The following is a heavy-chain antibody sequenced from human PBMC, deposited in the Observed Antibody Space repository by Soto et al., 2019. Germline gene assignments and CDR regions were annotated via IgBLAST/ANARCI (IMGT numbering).Heavy chain of an antibody. Sequence: VRLSCAASGFTFSYYAMIWVRQSPGTGLEWVSGISCGGGTTYYAASVKGRFTISRDNSKNRLYLQINSLRAEDTAVYYCAKQAGYSSDPFDYWGQGTLVTVSS. D-gene: IGHD6-19*01. CDR3: AKQAGYSSDPFDY. V-gene: IGHV3-23*01. CDR1: GFTFSYYA. J-gene: IGHJ4*02. CDR2: ISCGGGTT.